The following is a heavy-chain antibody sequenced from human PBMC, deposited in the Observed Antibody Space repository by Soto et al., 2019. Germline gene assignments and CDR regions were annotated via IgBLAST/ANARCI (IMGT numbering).Heavy chain of an antibody. V-gene: IGHV4-59*01. J-gene: IGHJ5*02. CDR1: GGSISSSY. Sequence: SETLSVTCTVSGGSISSSYWTWIRQPPGQGLEWIGYIYNTGSTNYNPSLKSRVTISVDTSKNQFSLEVKSVTAADTAIYYCARDFSHLGPGGYDRFFEPWGQGMLVTVSS. CDR2: IYNTGST. D-gene: IGHD2-8*02. CDR3: ARDFSHLGPGGYDRFFEP.